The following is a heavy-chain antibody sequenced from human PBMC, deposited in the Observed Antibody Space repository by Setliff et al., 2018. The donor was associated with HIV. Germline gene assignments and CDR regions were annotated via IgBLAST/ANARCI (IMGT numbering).Heavy chain of an antibody. V-gene: IGHV5-51*01. Sequence: GESLKISCKASGYIFSSHWIGWVRQMPGKGLEWMGIIYPGDSDTRYSPSLQGQVTISADKSITTAYLQWSSLKASDTAMYYCARSLSSGWSPDGFDIWGQETMVTVS. CDR3: ARSLSSGWSPDGFDI. CDR2: IYPGDSDT. CDR1: GYIFSSHW. D-gene: IGHD6-19*01. J-gene: IGHJ3*02.